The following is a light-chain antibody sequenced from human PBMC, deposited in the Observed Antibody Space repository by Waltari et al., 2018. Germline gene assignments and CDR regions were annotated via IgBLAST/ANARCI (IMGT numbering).Light chain of an antibody. CDR1: QSLLPSSGNTF. CDR2: LIS. J-gene: IGKJ1*01. CDR3: MQARQTPWT. V-gene: IGKV2-28*01. Sequence: DIVMTQSPLSLSVTPGEPASLSCRSSQSLLPSSGNTFLDWYLQKPGQSPQLLIYLISNRASGVPYRFSGSGSGTDFTLKISRVEAEDVGVYFCMQARQTPWTFGQGTKVEIK.